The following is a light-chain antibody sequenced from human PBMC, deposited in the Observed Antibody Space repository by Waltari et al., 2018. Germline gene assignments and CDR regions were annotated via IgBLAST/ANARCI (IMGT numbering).Light chain of an antibody. Sequence: DIQMTQSPSSLSASVGDRVGITCQARQDICNYLKWYQQKPGKAPKLLVYDVSYLETGVPSRFSGSGFGTDFTFTINSLQPEEIATYYCQQYDHLPITFGQGTRLEIK. CDR3: QQYDHLPIT. J-gene: IGKJ5*01. V-gene: IGKV1-33*01. CDR2: DVS. CDR1: QDICNY.